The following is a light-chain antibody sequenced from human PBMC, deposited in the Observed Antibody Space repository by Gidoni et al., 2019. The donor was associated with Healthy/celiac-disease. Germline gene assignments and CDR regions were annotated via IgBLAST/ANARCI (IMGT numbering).Light chain of an antibody. J-gene: IGLJ2*01. Sequence: SSELTQDPAVPVALGPTVRITCQGDSLRRCYASWYQQKPGQAPVLVIYGKNNRPSGIPDRVSGSSSGNTASLTITGAQAEDEADYYCNSRDSSGNHVVFGGGTKLTVL. CDR3: NSRDSSGNHVV. V-gene: IGLV3-19*01. CDR1: SLRRCY. CDR2: GKN.